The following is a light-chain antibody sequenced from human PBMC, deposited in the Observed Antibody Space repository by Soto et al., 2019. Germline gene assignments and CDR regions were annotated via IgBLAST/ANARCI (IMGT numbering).Light chain of an antibody. Sequence: QSVLTQPASVSGSPGQSITISCTGTSSDVGGYNYVSWYQQHPGKAPKLMIYDVSNRPSGVSNRFSGSKSGNTASLTISGLQAEDGAVYYCSQYTSSSTFGVFGTGTKVTVL. CDR2: DVS. V-gene: IGLV2-14*01. J-gene: IGLJ1*01. CDR1: SSDVGGYNY. CDR3: SQYTSSSTFGV.